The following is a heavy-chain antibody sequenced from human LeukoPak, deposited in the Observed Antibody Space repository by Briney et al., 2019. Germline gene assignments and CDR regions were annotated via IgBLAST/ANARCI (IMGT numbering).Heavy chain of an antibody. Sequence: GRSLRLSCAASGFTFSSYGMHWVRQAPGKGLEWVAVIWYDGSNKYYADSVKGRFTISRDNSKNTLYLQMNSLRAEDTAVYYCAREGRYYDSSGYPPRGYYFDYWGQGTLVTVSS. J-gene: IGHJ4*02. V-gene: IGHV3-33*01. D-gene: IGHD3-22*01. CDR3: AREGRYYDSSGYPPRGYYFDY. CDR1: GFTFSSYG. CDR2: IWYDGSNK.